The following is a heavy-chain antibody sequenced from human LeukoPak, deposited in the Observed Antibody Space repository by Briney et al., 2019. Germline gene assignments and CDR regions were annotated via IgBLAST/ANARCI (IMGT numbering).Heavy chain of an antibody. Sequence: ASVKVSCKTSGYTFTAYFIHWVRQAPGQGLEWMGWINPNSGDTSYAREFQDRVTMTRDTSISTAYMELSRLRSDDTAVYYCARDRGIVVVITPTEVDYWGQGTLVTVSS. D-gene: IGHD3-22*01. CDR3: ARDRGIVVVITPTEVDY. CDR1: GYTFTAYF. V-gene: IGHV1-2*02. CDR2: INPNSGDT. J-gene: IGHJ4*02.